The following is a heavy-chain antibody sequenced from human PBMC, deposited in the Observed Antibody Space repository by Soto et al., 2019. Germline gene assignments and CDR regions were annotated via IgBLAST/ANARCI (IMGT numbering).Heavy chain of an antibody. D-gene: IGHD3-3*01. Sequence: QVQLQQWGAGLLKPSETLSLTCAVYGGSFSGYYWSWIRQPPGKGLEWIGEINHSGSTNYNPSLKSRVTISVDTSKTQFSPQLSSVTAEDTAVYYCARVGYRVVHHSPFHYWGQGTLVTVSS. V-gene: IGHV4-34*01. CDR2: INHSGST. CDR1: GGSFSGYY. CDR3: ARVGYRVVHHSPFHY. J-gene: IGHJ4*02.